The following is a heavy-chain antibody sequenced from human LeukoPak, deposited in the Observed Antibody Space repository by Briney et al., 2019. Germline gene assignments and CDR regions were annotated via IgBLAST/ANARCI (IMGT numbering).Heavy chain of an antibody. Sequence: ASLKVSCKASGYTFTGQFIPWLRHAPGHNLECRGWIDSSSGVPHYAQKFQDTITLTRDTSIATAYMEVHRLQSDDTAVDYCARSGFSTGFYLDFWGQGTLISVSS. CDR3: ARSGFSTGFYLDF. V-gene: IGHV1-2*02. J-gene: IGHJ4*02. CDR1: GYTFTGQF. CDR2: IDSSSGVP. D-gene: IGHD2-8*02.